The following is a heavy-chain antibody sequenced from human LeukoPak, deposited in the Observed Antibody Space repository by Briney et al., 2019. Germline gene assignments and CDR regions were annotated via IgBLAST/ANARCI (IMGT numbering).Heavy chain of an antibody. CDR3: ARVYGYYYYGMDA. D-gene: IGHD4-17*01. J-gene: IGHJ6*02. Sequence: ASVKVSCKASGGTFSSYAISWVRQAPGQGLEWMGGIIPIFGTANYAQKFQGRITITADESTSTAYMELSSLRSEDTAVYYCARVYGYYYYGMDAWGQGTTVTVSS. CDR2: IIPIFGTA. CDR1: GGTFSSYA. V-gene: IGHV1-69*13.